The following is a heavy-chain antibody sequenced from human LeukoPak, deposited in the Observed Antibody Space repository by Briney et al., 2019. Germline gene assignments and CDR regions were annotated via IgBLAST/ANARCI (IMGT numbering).Heavy chain of an antibody. J-gene: IGHJ4*02. CDR1: RGSISTYY. Sequence: SETLSLTCTVSRGSISTYYWSWIRQPPGKGLEWIGDMFYNGTTNYNPSLRRRVTISVDTSKKQFSLKVTSVTAAGTAVYYCARGRYGRPDYWGQGTLVTVSS. D-gene: IGHD5-18*01. CDR3: ARGRYGRPDY. CDR2: MFYNGTT. V-gene: IGHV4-59*01.